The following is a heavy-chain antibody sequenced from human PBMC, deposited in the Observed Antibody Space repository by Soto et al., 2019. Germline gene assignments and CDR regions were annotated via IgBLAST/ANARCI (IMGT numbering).Heavy chain of an antibody. V-gene: IGHV1-46*01. D-gene: IGHD3-10*01. CDR1: VYTFTNYY. CDR2: IYPSGGST. CDR3: ERDFSGPMDY. Sequence: ASVKVSWKASVYTFTNYYMHWVRQAPGQGLEWMGIIYPSGGSTRNAQKFQGRVTMTRDTSTSTVYMELSSLRSEDTAVYYCERDFSGPMDYWGRGTLVTVSS. J-gene: IGHJ4*02.